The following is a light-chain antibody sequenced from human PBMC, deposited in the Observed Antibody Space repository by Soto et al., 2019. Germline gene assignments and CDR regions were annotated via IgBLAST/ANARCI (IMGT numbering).Light chain of an antibody. CDR2: EVN. V-gene: IGLV2-8*01. Sequence: QSALTQPPSASGSPGQSVTISCTGTSSDVGGYNYVSWYQQHPGKVPKLMMYEVNKRPSGVPDHFSGSKSGNTASLTVSGLQPEDEADYYCTSYAGGNNVFGTGTKLTVL. J-gene: IGLJ1*01. CDR3: TSYAGGNNV. CDR1: SSDVGGYNY.